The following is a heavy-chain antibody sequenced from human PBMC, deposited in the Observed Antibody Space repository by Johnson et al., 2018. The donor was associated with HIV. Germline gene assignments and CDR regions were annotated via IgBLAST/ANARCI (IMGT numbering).Heavy chain of an antibody. D-gene: IGHD2-8*01. CDR3: STGDIVVMVGETLLPLHDAFDI. V-gene: IGHV3-15*01. Sequence: LRLVESGGVLVTPGASLRLSCRSSGFPFSNAWMNWVRPAPGKGLEWVGRLKSRADGGTTDYAVSVNASFTILRDDSKNTLYLQMSSLRTEDTAVYYCSTGDIVVMVGETLLPLHDAFDIWGQGTMVTVSS. CDR1: GFPFSNAW. CDR2: LKSRADGGTT. J-gene: IGHJ3*02.